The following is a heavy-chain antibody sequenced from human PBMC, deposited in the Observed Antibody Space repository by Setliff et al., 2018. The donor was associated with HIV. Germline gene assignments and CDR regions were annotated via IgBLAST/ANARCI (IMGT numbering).Heavy chain of an antibody. V-gene: IGHV1-18*01. J-gene: IGHJ3*01. CDR3: ARGMTPYDAFDV. CDR1: GFSFTNYG. CDR2: INTYNGYT. D-gene: IGHD2-15*01. Sequence: ASVKVSCKASGFSFTNYGISWVRQAPGQGLEWMGWINTYNGYTNYAQKLQGRVTMTTDTFTSTAYMELRSLRSDDTAIYYCARGMTPYDAFDVWGQGTMVTVSS.